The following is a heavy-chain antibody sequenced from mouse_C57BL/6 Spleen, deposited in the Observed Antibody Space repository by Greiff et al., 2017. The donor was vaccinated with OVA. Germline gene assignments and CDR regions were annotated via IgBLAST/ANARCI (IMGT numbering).Heavy chain of an antibody. CDR3: ATPDSSGYVGYYAMDY. V-gene: IGHV2-9-1*01. CDR1: GFSLTSYA. J-gene: IGHJ4*01. D-gene: IGHD3-2*02. CDR2: IWTGGGT. Sequence: QVQLQQSGPGLVAPSQSLSITCTVSGFSLTSYAISWVRQPPGKGLEWLGVIWTGGGTNYNSALKSRLSISKDNSKSQVFLKMNSLQTDDTARYYCATPDSSGYVGYYAMDYWGQGTSVTVSS.